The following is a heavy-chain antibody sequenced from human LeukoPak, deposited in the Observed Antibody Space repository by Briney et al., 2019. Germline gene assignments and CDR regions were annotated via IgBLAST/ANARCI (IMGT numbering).Heavy chain of an antibody. V-gene: IGHV3-48*03. CDR3: AKEGIYGDYPDY. J-gene: IGHJ4*02. Sequence: GGSLRLSCAASGFTLSSYEMNWVRQAPGKGLEWVSYISSSGSTIYYADSVKGRFTISRDNAKNSLYLQMNSLRAEDTAVYYCAKEGIYGDYPDYWGQGTLVTVSS. D-gene: IGHD4-17*01. CDR2: ISSSGSTI. CDR1: GFTLSSYE.